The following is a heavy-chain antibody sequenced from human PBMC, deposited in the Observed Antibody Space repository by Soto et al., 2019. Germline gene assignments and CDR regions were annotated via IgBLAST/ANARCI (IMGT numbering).Heavy chain of an antibody. V-gene: IGHV3-23*01. CDR3: AMKRSGSWSMGFFDS. D-gene: IGHD3-16*01. CDR1: GITFSNHA. CDR2: ISGNANDI. Sequence: GSLRLSCAASGITFSNHAMNWVRQAPGKGLEWLSAISGNANDIYYADSVKGRFTISRDSSTNTVFLQMNSLRAEDTALYYCAMKRSGSWSMGFFDSWGKGTLVT. J-gene: IGHJ4*02.